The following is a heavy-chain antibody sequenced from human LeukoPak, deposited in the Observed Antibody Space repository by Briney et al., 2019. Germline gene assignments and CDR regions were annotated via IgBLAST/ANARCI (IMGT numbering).Heavy chain of an antibody. V-gene: IGHV3-74*01. D-gene: IGHD2-2*01. CDR3: ASFLCPTCS. CDR1: GFTFGSNW. J-gene: IGHJ5*02. Sequence: GESLRLSCAASGFTFGSNWMHWVRHAPGKGLVWVSRISSDGISTTYADSVKGRFTTSRDNAKNTLYLQMNSLRVEDTAVYYCASFLCPTCSWGQGTLVTVSS. CDR2: ISSDGIST.